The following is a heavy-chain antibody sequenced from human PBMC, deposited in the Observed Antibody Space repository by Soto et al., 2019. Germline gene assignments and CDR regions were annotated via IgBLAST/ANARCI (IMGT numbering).Heavy chain of an antibody. Sequence: QVQLVESGGGVVQPGRSLRVSCAASGFTFSIYAMHWVRQAPGTGLEWVAVRSYDGTKTYYADSVKGRFTISRDNSKNTVYLQMNSLRDEDTAGYYCAKDRGPRRQWLIDPCDYWGQGTVVTVSP. J-gene: IGHJ4*02. CDR2: RSYDGTKT. D-gene: IGHD6-19*01. CDR1: GFTFSIYA. V-gene: IGHV3-30*18. CDR3: AKDRGPRRQWLIDPCDY.